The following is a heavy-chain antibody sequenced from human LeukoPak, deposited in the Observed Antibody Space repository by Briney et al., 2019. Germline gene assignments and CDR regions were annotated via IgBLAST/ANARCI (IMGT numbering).Heavy chain of an antibody. Sequence: GGSLRLSCVVSGFTFSTYGMHWVRQAPGKGLEWLTFIRHDGTEKYYADFVKGRFTISRDNSRNTLYLQVNSLGPEDTAVYYCARLMVGQAGVGATRLDYWGRGTLVSVSS. J-gene: IGHJ4*02. CDR2: IRHDGTEK. CDR3: ARLMVGQAGVGATRLDY. V-gene: IGHV3-30*02. CDR1: GFTFSTYG. D-gene: IGHD1-26*01.